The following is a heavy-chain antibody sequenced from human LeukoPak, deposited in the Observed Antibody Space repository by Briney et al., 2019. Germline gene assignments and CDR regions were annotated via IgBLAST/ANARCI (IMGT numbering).Heavy chain of an antibody. CDR2: IIPILGIA. Sequence: SVKVSCKASGGTFSSYAISWVRQAPGQGLEWMGRIIPILGIANYAQKFQGRVTITADKSTSTAYMELSSLRSDDTAVYYCAREVGSGGDWWGNYYYYGMDVWGQGTTVTVSS. V-gene: IGHV1-69*04. J-gene: IGHJ6*02. D-gene: IGHD2-21*02. CDR3: AREVGSGGDWWGNYYYYGMDV. CDR1: GGTFSSYA.